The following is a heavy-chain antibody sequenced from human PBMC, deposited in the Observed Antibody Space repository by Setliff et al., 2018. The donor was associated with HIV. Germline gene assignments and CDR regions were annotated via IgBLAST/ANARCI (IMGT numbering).Heavy chain of an antibody. CDR1: GYTFNDNY. J-gene: IGHJ1*01. V-gene: IGHV1-2*06. D-gene: IGHD6-6*01. CDR2: ISPDIGDT. CDR3: ARDPAPSSSASYFQH. Sequence: GASVKVSCKASGYTFNDNYIHWVRQAPGQGLEWMGRISPDIGDTNYAQMFHGRVTMTRDTSISTAYMELSSLKSDDTAVYYCARDPAPSSSASYFQHWGQGTPVTVSS.